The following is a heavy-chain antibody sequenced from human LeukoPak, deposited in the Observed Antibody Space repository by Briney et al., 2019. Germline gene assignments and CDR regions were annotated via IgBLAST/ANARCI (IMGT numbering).Heavy chain of an antibody. J-gene: IGHJ3*02. Sequence: GGSLRLSCAASGYTVSSNYMSWVRQAPGKGLEWVSYISSTGRSTYYPDSVKGRFTISRDNAENSLYLEMNSLRAEDTAFYYCASGVTTAHDAFDIWGQGTMVTVSS. CDR2: ISSTGRST. CDR3: ASGVTTAHDAFDI. CDR1: GYTVSSNY. D-gene: IGHD2-8*01. V-gene: IGHV3-11*04.